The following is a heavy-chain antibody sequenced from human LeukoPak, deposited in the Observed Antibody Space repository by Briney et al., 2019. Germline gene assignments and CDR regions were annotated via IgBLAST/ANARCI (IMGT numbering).Heavy chain of an antibody. CDR1: GFTFSSYG. D-gene: IGHD3-9*01. V-gene: IGHV3-23*01. CDR2: ISGSGGST. J-gene: IGHJ4*02. CDR3: AKVTDILTGYIDY. Sequence: GRSLRLSCAASGFTFSSYGMHWVRQAPGKGLEWVSAISGSGGSTYYADSVKGRFTISRDNSKNTLYLQMNSLRAEDTAVYYCAKVTDILTGYIDYWGQGTLVTVSS.